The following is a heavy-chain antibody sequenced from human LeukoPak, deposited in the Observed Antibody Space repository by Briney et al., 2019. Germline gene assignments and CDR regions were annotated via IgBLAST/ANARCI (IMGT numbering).Heavy chain of an antibody. CDR2: INHSGST. J-gene: IGHJ4*02. Sequence: SETLSLTCAVYGGSFSGYYWSWIRQPPGKGLEWIGEINHSGSTNYNPSLKSRVTISVDTSKNQFSLKLSSVTAADTAVYYCARGVDWANYFDYWGQGTLVTVSS. V-gene: IGHV4-34*01. CDR3: ARGVDWANYFDY. CDR1: GGSFSGYY. D-gene: IGHD2-21*01.